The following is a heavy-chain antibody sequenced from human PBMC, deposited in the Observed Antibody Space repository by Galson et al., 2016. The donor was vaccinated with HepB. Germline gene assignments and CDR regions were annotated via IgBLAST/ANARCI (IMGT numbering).Heavy chain of an antibody. CDR3: ARDGDSSRSFYS. CDR2: ISYDGSNK. CDR1: GFTFSSYS. Sequence: SLRLSCAASGFTFSSYSLHWVRQAPGKGLEWVAVISYDGSNKFYADSVKGRFTISRDNSKNTLYLQMTRLRAEDTAVYYCARDGDSSRSFYSWGQGTLVTVSS. D-gene: IGHD6-13*01. V-gene: IGHV3-30*04. J-gene: IGHJ4*02.